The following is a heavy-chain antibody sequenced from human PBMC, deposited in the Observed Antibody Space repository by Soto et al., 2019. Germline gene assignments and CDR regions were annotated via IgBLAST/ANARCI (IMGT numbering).Heavy chain of an antibody. CDR1: GGSISSGGYY. Sequence: QVQLQESGPGLVKPSQTLSLTCTVSGGSISSGGYYWSWIRQHPGKGLEWIGYIYYSGSTYYNPSLKSRVTISVDTSKNQFSLKLSSVTAADTAMYYCARVSEGNYDFWSGYTYYFDYWGQGTLVTVSS. D-gene: IGHD3-3*01. CDR3: ARVSEGNYDFWSGYTYYFDY. J-gene: IGHJ4*02. V-gene: IGHV4-31*03. CDR2: IYYSGST.